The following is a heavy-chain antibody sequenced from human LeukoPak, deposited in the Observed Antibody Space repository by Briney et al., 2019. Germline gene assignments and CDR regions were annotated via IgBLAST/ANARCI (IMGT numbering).Heavy chain of an antibody. CDR2: SSYSGS. J-gene: IGHJ3*02. V-gene: IGHV4-59*01. CDR3: ARGGPYDRSRNYHHAFDI. D-gene: IGHD3-22*01. CDR1: GGSISNYY. Sequence: SETLSLTCTVSGGSISNYYWSCIRQPPGQGLEWIGFSSYSGSNYNASLKSRVTISADTSKNQFSLRLTSVTAADTAVYYCARGGPYDRSRNYHHAFDIWGQGTLVTVSS.